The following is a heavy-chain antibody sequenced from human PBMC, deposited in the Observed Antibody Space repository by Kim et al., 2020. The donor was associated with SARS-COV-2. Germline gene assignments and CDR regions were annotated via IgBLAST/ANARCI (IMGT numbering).Heavy chain of an antibody. CDR2: INPVNGNT. V-gene: IGHV1-3*01. D-gene: IGHD7-27*01. J-gene: IGHJ4*02. CDR1: GVSFNNYV. Sequence: ASVKVSCKASGVSFNNYVIYWVRQAPGQRLEWMGWINPVNGNTKYSQNFQGRVTITRDTSASTVYMELSSLRSEDTALYYCALGRSGDYLGQGTLVTVAS. CDR3: ALGRSGDY.